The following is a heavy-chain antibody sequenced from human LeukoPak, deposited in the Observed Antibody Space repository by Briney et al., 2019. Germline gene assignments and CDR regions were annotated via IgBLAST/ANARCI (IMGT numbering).Heavy chain of an antibody. CDR1: GFTFSSYA. Sequence: PGGSLRLSCAASGFTFSSYAMSWVRQAPGKGLEWVSAISGSGGSTYYADSVKGRFTISRDNSKNTLYLQMNSLRAEDTAVYYCAKDPTPYSSSWGGAFDIWGQGTMVTVSS. J-gene: IGHJ3*02. V-gene: IGHV3-23*01. D-gene: IGHD6-13*01. CDR2: ISGSGGST. CDR3: AKDPTPYSSSWGGAFDI.